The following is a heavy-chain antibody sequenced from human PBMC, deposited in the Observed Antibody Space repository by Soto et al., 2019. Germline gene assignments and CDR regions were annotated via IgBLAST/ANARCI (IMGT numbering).Heavy chain of an antibody. CDR3: ARPRTPYSSGWYTFDY. D-gene: IGHD6-19*01. CDR1: GFTFSSYG. Sequence: QVQLVESGGGVVQPGRSLRLSCAASGFTFSSYGMHWVRQAPGKGLEWVAVIWYDGSNKYYADSVKGRFTISRDNSKNTLYLQMNSLRAEDTAVYYCARPRTPYSSGWYTFDYWGQGTLVTVSS. CDR2: IWYDGSNK. V-gene: IGHV3-33*01. J-gene: IGHJ4*02.